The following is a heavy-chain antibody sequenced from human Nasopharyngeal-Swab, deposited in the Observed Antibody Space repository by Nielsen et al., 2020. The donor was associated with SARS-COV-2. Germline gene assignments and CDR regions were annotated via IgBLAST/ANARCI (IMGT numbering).Heavy chain of an antibody. CDR2: INHSGST. J-gene: IGHJ4*02. Sequence: SETLSLTCAVYGGSFSGYYWSWIRQPPGKGLEWIGEINHSGSTNYNPSLKSRVTISVDTSKNQFSLKLSSVTAADTAVYYCARRGKIWFGDRSFDYWGQGTLATVSS. CDR3: ARRGKIWFGDRSFDY. CDR1: GGSFSGYY. D-gene: IGHD3-10*01. V-gene: IGHV4-34*01.